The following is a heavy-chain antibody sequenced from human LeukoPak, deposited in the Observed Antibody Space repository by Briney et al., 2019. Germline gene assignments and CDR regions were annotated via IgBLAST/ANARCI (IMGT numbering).Heavy chain of an antibody. D-gene: IGHD6-19*01. CDR1: GFAFSSYS. CDR2: IAPSGGSI. CDR3: AGLAGSRSPWYLDL. Sequence: PGGSLRLSCTTFGFAFSSYSMNWVRQAPGKGLEWVSSIAPSGGSIFYADSVKGRFSISRDNAKNSLFLQMYSLGADDTAVYYCAGLAGSRSPWYLDLWGRGTLVTVSS. J-gene: IGHJ2*01. V-gene: IGHV3-21*04.